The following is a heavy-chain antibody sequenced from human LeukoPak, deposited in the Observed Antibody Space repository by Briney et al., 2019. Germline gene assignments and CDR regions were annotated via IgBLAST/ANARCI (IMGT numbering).Heavy chain of an antibody. D-gene: IGHD3-22*01. CDR3: ATRKGYDSSGFDAFDI. J-gene: IGHJ3*02. CDR1: GFTFSSYS. V-gene: IGHV3-21*01. Sequence: GGSLRLSCAASGFTFSSYSMNWVRQAPGKGLEWVSSISSTSIYIYYADSVKGRFTISRDNAKNSLYLQMNSLRAEDTAVYYCATRKGYDSSGFDAFDIWGQGTMVTVSS. CDR2: ISSTSIYI.